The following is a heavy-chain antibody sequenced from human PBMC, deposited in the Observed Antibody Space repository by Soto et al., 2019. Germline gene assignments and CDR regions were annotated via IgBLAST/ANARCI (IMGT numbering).Heavy chain of an antibody. CDR2: INAGNGNT. D-gene: IGHD6-19*01. CDR1: GYTFTSYA. V-gene: IGHV1-3*01. CDR3: ARDYSSGWYGHYYYYGMDV. Sequence: ASVKVSCKASGYTFTSYAMHWVRQAPGQRLEWMGWINAGNGNTKYSQKFQGRVTITRDTSASTAYMELSSLRSEDTAVYYCARDYSSGWYGHYYYYGMDVWGQGNTVTVSS. J-gene: IGHJ6*02.